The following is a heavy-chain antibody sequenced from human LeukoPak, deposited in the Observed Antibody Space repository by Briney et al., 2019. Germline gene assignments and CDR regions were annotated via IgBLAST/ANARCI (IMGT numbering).Heavy chain of an antibody. V-gene: IGHV3-11*06. CDR3: ARDFGALGCWSIGY. Sequence: VGSLRHSSAASGYTFSETYMSWIRHAPREGLVWVSYISSSNRNTNYADSVKGRFTISRDNAKNTQYRQMNSLRDENTAVYYCARDFGALGCWSIGYGGQGTRVTVSS. J-gene: IGHJ4*02. CDR1: GYTFSETY. D-gene: IGHD2-15*01. CDR2: ISSSNRNT.